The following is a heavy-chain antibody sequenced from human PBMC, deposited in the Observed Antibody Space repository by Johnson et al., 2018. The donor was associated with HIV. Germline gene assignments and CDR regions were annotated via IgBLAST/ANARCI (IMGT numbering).Heavy chain of an antibody. CDR2: ISYDGGTK. V-gene: IGHV3-30-3*01. CDR1: GFTFNSYA. J-gene: IGHJ3*02. CDR3: ARALVDDAFDI. Sequence: QVQLVESGGGVVQPGRSLRLSCATSGFTFNSYAMHWVRQAPGKGLEWVAVISYDGGTKYYADSVKGRFTISRENSKNTHYLQMNSLRAEDTAVYYCARALVDDAFDIWGQGTMVTVSS. D-gene: IGHD1-26*01.